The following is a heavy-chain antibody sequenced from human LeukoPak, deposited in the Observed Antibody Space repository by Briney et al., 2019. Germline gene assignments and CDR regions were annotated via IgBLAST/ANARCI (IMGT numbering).Heavy chain of an antibody. J-gene: IGHJ4*02. CDR3: ARGSRGGDNY. CDR1: GVSFSGYY. D-gene: IGHD2-21*02. CDR2: INHSGRT. V-gene: IGHV4-34*01. Sequence: AETLSLTCAVYGVSFSGYYWSWIRQPPGKGVEGVGEINHSGRTNYNPSLKSRVTISVDTSKHQFSLKLSSVTAADTAVYYCARGSRGGDNYCGQGTLVTVSS.